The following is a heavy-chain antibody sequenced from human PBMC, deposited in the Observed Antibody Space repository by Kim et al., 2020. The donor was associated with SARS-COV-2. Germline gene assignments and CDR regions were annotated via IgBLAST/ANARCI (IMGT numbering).Heavy chain of an antibody. J-gene: IGHJ4*02. D-gene: IGHD3-22*01. Sequence: KGRLTISRDDSKNTLYLQMNSLKTEDTAVYYCTTAVSGYYDSSGSNFDYWGQGTLVTVSS. V-gene: IGHV3-15*01. CDR3: TTAVSGYYDSSGSNFDY.